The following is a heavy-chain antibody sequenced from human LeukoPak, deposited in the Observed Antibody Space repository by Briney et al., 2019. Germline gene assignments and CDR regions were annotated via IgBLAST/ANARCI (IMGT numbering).Heavy chain of an antibody. J-gene: IGHJ4*02. CDR1: GFTFSKYT. CDR2: IYGGGSGST. Sequence: GGSLRLSCVASGFTFSKYTMSWVRQAPGKGLEWVSGIYGGGSGSTFYAESVKGRFTISRDNSKSTLYLQMNSLRDEDTAIYYCAKDFTPDGIWDIDYWGRGTLITVSS. D-gene: IGHD1-14*01. CDR3: AKDFTPDGIWDIDY. V-gene: IGHV3-23*01.